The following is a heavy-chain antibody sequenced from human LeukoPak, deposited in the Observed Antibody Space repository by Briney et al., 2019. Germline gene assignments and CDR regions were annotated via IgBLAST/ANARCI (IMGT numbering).Heavy chain of an antibody. D-gene: IGHD3-22*01. CDR1: GFTFSSHA. V-gene: IGHV3-23*01. J-gene: IGHJ5*02. CDR2: ISGSGGST. CDR3: SRYYYDSSGYSNWFDP. Sequence: PGGSLRLSCAASGFTFSSHAMSWVRQAPGKGLEWVSAISGSGGSTYYADSVKGRFTISRDNSKNTLYLQMNSLRAEDTAVYYCSRYYYDSSGYSNWFDPWGQGTLVTVSS.